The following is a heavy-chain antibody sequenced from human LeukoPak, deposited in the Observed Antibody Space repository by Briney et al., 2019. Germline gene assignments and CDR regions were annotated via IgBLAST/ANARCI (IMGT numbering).Heavy chain of an antibody. V-gene: IGHV3-15*01. D-gene: IGHD2-15*01. CDR3: TAHQFSILYDYYYGMDV. CDR1: GFTFSPYS. J-gene: IGHJ6*02. Sequence: MSGGSLRLSCAASGFTFSPYSMNWVRQAPGRGLEWVGRIKSKTNGRTTDYAAPVRGRFTISRDDSKNTLYLQLNSLKTEDTAVYYCTAHQFSILYDYYYGMDVWGQGTTVAVS. CDR2: IKSKTNGRTT.